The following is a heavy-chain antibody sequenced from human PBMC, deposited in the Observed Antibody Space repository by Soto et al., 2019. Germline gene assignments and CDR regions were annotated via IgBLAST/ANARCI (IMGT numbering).Heavy chain of an antibody. D-gene: IGHD3-22*01. CDR3: ARPSGYYDTSGYYGAFYYYGMDV. J-gene: IGHJ6*02. Sequence: PAVSLRLSCASSGFSFSSYDMNWVRQAPGKGLEWISYISSSSSTIYYADSVKGRFTISRDNAENSLYLQMNSLRDEDTAVYYCARPSGYYDTSGYYGAFYYYGMDVWGQGTTDSV. V-gene: IGHV3-48*02. CDR2: ISSSSSTI. CDR1: GFSFSSYD.